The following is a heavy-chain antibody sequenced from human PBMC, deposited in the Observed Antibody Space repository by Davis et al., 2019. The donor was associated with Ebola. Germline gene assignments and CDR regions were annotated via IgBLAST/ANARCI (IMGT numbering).Heavy chain of an antibody. CDR3: TTRGRSSNWAYDY. CDR2: ISHTGDT. CDR1: SGSFSGYY. D-gene: IGHD6-13*01. Sequence: MPGGSLRLSCAVYSGSFSGYYWSWIRQSPGKGLEWIGEISHTGDTNYNPSLKSRVIISVDTSKNQFSLKLNSVTAADTALYYCTTRGRSSNWAYDYWGQGTLVTVSS. J-gene: IGHJ4*02. V-gene: IGHV4-34*01.